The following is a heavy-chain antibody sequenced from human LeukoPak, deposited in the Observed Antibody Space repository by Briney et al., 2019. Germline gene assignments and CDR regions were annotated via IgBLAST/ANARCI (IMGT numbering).Heavy chain of an antibody. CDR2: INPNSGGT. D-gene: IGHD2-15*01. CDR3: ARDPLGYCSGRSCYGYYYYSLDV. Sequence: ASVKVSCKASGYTFTGYYMQWVRQAPGQGLEWMGWINPNSGGTNYAQKFQGRVTITRDTSISTAYMELSRLRSDDTAVYYCARDPLGYCSGRSCYGYYYYSLDVWGQGTTVTVSS. V-gene: IGHV1-2*02. J-gene: IGHJ6*02. CDR1: GYTFTGYY.